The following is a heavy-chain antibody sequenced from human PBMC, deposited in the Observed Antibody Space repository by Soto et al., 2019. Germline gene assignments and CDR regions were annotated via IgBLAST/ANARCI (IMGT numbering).Heavy chain of an antibody. J-gene: IGHJ6*02. CDR2: IYYSGST. V-gene: IGHV4-39*07. CDR3: ARGPPFIAARRGYYYYGMDV. D-gene: IGHD6-6*01. CDR1: GDSISSRSYY. Sequence: SETLSLTCTVTGDSISSRSYYWGWIRQPPGKGLEWIGSIYYSGSTYNNPSLRSRVSMSIDTSKNQFSLKLSSVTAADTAVYYCARGPPFIAARRGYYYYGMDVWGQGTTVTVSS.